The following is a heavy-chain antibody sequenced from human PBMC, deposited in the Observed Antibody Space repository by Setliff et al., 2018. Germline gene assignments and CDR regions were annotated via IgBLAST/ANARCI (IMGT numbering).Heavy chain of an antibody. D-gene: IGHD3-22*01. CDR3: ARYDSSGYHYYYGMDV. V-gene: IGHV5-51*01. Sequence: PGESLKISCKGSGYSFTSYWIGWVRQMPGKGLEWMGIIYPGDSDTRYSPSFQCQVTISADKSISTAYLQWSSLKASDTAMYYCARYDSSGYHYYYGMDVWGQGTTVTVSS. CDR1: GYSFTSYW. CDR2: IYPGDSDT. J-gene: IGHJ6*02.